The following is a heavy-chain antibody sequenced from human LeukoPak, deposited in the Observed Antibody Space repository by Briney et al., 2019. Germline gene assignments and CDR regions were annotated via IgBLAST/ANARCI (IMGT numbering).Heavy chain of an antibody. CDR3: ASPMVRGKYYFDY. CDR2: IDYSGST. V-gene: IGHV4-30-4*01. Sequence: SQTLSLTCAVSGDSISSTGYYWSWVRQPPGKVLEWMGYIDYSGSTYYNPSLKSRITISADTSKNQFSLNLSTVTAADTGVYYCASPMVRGKYYFDYWGQGTLVTVSS. CDR1: GDSISSTGYY. J-gene: IGHJ4*02. D-gene: IGHD3-10*01.